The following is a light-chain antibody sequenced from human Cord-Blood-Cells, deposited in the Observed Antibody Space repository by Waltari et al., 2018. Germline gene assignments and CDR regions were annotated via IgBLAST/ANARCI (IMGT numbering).Light chain of an antibody. CDR2: EVS. J-gene: IGLJ2*01. CDR3: SSYAGSNNLV. Sequence: QSGLTHTPSATGSRGNLVSTPFTRTSRASGGYNYVSWYQQHPGKAPKLMIYEVSKRPSGVPDRFSGSKSGNTASLTVSGLQAEDEADYYCSSYAGSNNLVFGGGTKLTVL. V-gene: IGLV2-8*01. CDR1: SRASGGYNY.